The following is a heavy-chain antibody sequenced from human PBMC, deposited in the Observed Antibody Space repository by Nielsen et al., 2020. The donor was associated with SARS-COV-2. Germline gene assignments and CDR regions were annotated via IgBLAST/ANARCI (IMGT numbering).Heavy chain of an antibody. CDR2: INPNSGGT. D-gene: IGHD6-19*01. CDR1: GGTFSSYA. J-gene: IGHJ4*02. V-gene: IGHV1-2*06. Sequence: ASVKVSCKASGGTFSSYAISWVRQAPGQGLEWMGRINPNSGGTNYAQKFQGRVTMTRDTSISTAYMELSRLRSDDTAVYYCASIAVAGTRPFDYWGQGTLVTVSS. CDR3: ASIAVAGTRPFDY.